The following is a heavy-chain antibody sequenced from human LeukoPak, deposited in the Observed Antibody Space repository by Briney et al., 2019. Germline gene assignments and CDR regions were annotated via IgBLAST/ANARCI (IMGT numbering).Heavy chain of an antibody. D-gene: IGHD2-2*01. J-gene: IGHJ6*03. CDR2: IRDDGSNK. V-gene: IGHV3-30*02. CDR1: GFTFSSYG. Sequence: GGSLRLSCAASGFTFSSYGMHWVRQAPGKGLEWVAFIRDDGSNKYYADSVKGRFTISRDSSKNTLYLQMNSLRAEDTAVYYCANRPAALESYYYYYYMDVWGKGTTVTVSS. CDR3: ANRPAALESYYYYYYMDV.